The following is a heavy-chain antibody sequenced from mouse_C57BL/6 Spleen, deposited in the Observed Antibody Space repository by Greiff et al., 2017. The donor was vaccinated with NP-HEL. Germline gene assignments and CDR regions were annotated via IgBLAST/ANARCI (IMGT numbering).Heavy chain of an antibody. J-gene: IGHJ4*01. CDR3: VRVYGSSQSYAMDY. V-gene: IGHV10-3*01. Sequence: EVMLVESGGGLVQPKGSLKLSCAASGFTFNTYAMHWVRQAPGKGLEWVARIRSKSSNYATYSADSVKDRFTISRDDSQRMLYLQMNNLKTEDTAMYYCVRVYGSSQSYAMDYWGQGTSVTVSS. CDR2: IRSKSSNYAT. CDR1: GFTFNTYA. D-gene: IGHD1-1*01.